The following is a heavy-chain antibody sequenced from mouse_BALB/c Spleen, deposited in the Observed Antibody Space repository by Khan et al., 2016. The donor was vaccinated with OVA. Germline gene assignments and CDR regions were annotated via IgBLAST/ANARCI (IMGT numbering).Heavy chain of an antibody. J-gene: IGHJ4*01. CDR1: GYSITSDYA. D-gene: IGHD4-1*01. Sequence: EVQLQESGPGLVKPSQSLSLTCTVTGYSITSDYAWNWIRQFPGNKREWMGCISYSGSTNYSPSLKSRISITRDTSKNQFFLQLNSVTAEDTATYYCASELGRYYAMDYWGHGPSVTVSS. CDR2: ISYSGST. CDR3: ASELGRYYAMDY. V-gene: IGHV3-2*02.